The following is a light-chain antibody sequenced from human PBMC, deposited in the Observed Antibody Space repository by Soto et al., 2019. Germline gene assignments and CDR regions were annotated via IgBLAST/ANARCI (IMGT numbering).Light chain of an antibody. CDR2: EVS. J-gene: IGLJ2*01. V-gene: IGLV2-14*01. CDR3: SSYTSSSTLL. CDR1: TSAY. Sequence: QYVLTQPASESGSPGQSITISCTGTTSAYVSWYQQHPGKAPKLMIYEVSNRPSGVSNRFSGSKSGYTASLAISGLQTEDEADYYCSSYTSSSTLLFGGGTKLTVL.